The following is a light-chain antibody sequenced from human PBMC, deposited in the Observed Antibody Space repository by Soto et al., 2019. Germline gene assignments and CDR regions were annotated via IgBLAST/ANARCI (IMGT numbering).Light chain of an antibody. CDR1: QSLLHSNGYNY. CDR2: LGS. Sequence: DIVMTQSPLSLPVNPGEPASIACRSSQSLLHSNGYNYLDWYLQKPGQSPQLLIYLGSNRASGVPDRFSGSGSGTDFTLKISRVEAEDVGLYYCMQGRQTPLTFGGGTKVELK. J-gene: IGKJ4*01. CDR3: MQGRQTPLT. V-gene: IGKV2-28*01.